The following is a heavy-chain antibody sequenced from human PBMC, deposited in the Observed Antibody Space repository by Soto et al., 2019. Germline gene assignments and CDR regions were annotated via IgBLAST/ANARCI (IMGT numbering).Heavy chain of an antibody. V-gene: IGHV1-69*15. CDR3: AREGYTFGPGAVRGAVDI. Sequence: QVQLVQSETEVRKPGSSVKVSCRASGGTFGSNAISWVRQAPGQGLEWMGNIIPIFGTTKNAQNFQGRVTITADESTNTPYTELSSLRSEDTAIYFCAREGYTFGPGAVRGAVDIWGQGTLVTVSS. J-gene: IGHJ3*02. D-gene: IGHD1-1*01. CDR2: IIPIFGTT. CDR1: GGTFGSNA.